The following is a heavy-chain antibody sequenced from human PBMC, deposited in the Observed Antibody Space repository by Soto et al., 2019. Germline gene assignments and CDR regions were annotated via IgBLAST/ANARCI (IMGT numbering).Heavy chain of an antibody. CDR2: IIPIFGTA. CDR1: GGTFSSYA. Sequence: QVQLVQSGAEVKKPGSSVKVSCKASGGTFSSYAISWVRQAPGQGLEWMGGIIPIFGTANYAQKFQGRVTITADEFTRTSYMELSSLRAEDTAVSYCARESPLYSSSWYNPEGGYYGMDAWGQGTTVTVSS. CDR3: ARESPLYSSSWYNPEGGYYGMDA. V-gene: IGHV1-69*01. J-gene: IGHJ6*02. D-gene: IGHD6-13*01.